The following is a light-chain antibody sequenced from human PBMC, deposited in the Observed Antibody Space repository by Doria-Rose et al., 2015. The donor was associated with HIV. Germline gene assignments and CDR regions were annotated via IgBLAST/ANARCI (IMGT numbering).Light chain of an antibody. CDR2: DGS. CDR3: HQYGTSWT. CDR1: QSFSSTY. Sequence: TQSPGTLSLSPGERATLSCRASQSFSSTYLAWYQQKPGQAPSLLIYDGSTGATGISDRFSASGSGTDFTPTINRLEPEDFALYYCHQYGTSWTFGQGTKVEI. V-gene: IGKV3-20*01. J-gene: IGKJ1*01.